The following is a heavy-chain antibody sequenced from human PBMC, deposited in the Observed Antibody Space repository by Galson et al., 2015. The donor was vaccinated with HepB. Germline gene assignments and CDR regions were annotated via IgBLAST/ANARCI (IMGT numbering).Heavy chain of an antibody. D-gene: IGHD4-23*01. CDR2: IDPSDSFS. CDR1: GYDFTSYM. Sequence: QSGAEVKKPGESLRISCTASGYDFTSYMISWVRQRPGKGLEWMGRIDPSDSFSHYSPSFQGHVTISTDRSISTVYLQWSRLMASDSAMYYCARRSRWVDFEFWGQGTLVTVSS. V-gene: IGHV5-10-1*01. J-gene: IGHJ4*02. CDR3: ARRSRWVDFEF.